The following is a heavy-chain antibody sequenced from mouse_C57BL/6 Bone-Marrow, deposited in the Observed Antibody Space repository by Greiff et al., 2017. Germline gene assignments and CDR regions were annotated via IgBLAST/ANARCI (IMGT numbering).Heavy chain of an antibody. Sequence: EVQLQQSGTVLARPGASVKMSCKTSGYTFTSYWMHWVKQRPGQGLKWIGAIYPGNSDTSYNQKFKGKAKLTAVTSASTAYMELSSLTNEDSAVCYCTRSGDDWYFGVWGTTTTVTAAS. CDR2: IYPGNSDT. V-gene: IGHV1-5*01. CDR1: GYTFTSYW. J-gene: IGHJ1*03. D-gene: IGHD3-3*01. CDR3: TRSGDDWYFGV.